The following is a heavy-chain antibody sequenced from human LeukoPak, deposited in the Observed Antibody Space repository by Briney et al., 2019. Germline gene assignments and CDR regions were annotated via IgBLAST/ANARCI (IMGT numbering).Heavy chain of an antibody. V-gene: IGHV3-7*01. CDR3: ARGRFCDIGNGYLDY. CDR1: GYTFSDYW. J-gene: IGHJ4*02. CDR2: VKPDGRDK. Sequence: GGPLTLSCAASGYTFSDYWMSWVRQPPRKGLERVANVKPDGRDKYYVDPVKGRFTISRDYTKDSLYLHMNRLRAEDTAVYYCARGRFCDIGNGYLDYWGQGTLVTVSS. D-gene: IGHD2-15*01.